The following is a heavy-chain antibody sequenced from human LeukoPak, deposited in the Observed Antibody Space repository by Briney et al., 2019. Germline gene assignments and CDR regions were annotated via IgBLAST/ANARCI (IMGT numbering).Heavy chain of an antibody. CDR1: GYTFTNYA. J-gene: IGHJ5*02. D-gene: IGHD4-17*01. Sequence: ASVKVSCKTSGYTFTNYAIHWVRQAPGQRLEWMGWINAGNGDTKYSQKFQGRVTMTRDTSADTVYMELSSLRSEDTAVYYCARDPGPIYGDYEKISWFDPWGQGTLVTVSS. CDR3: ARDPGPIYGDYEKISWFDP. CDR2: INAGNGDT. V-gene: IGHV1-3*01.